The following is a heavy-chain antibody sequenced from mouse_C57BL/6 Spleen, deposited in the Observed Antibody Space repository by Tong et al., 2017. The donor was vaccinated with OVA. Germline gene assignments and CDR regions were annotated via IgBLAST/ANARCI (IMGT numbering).Heavy chain of an antibody. CDR2: INPGSGGT. J-gene: IGHJ3*01. CDR1: GYAFTNYL. CDR3: ARSESGFAY. Sequence: VQLQESGAELVRPGTSVKVSCKASGYAFTNYLIEWVKQRPGQGLEWIGVINPGSGGTNYNEKFKGKATLTADKSSSTAYMQLSSLTSEDSAVYYCARSESGFAYWGHGTLVTVSA. V-gene: IGHV1-54*01.